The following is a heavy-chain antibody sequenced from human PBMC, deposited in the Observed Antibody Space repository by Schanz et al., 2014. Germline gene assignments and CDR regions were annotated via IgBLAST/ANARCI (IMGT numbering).Heavy chain of an antibody. CDR2: INPSVGNT. D-gene: IGHD2-8*02. Sequence: QVQLVQSAPEVKKPGASVKVSCEASGYTFTSYYIHWFRQAPGQGLEWMGLINPSVGNTNYAQKFRGRVTMTRDTSTSTVYMELSSLRSEDTAVYYCAKSLESCPGGRCSRGYFDYWGQGTLVTVSS. J-gene: IGHJ4*02. CDR3: AKSLESCPGGRCSRGYFDY. CDR1: GYTFTSYY. V-gene: IGHV1-46*01.